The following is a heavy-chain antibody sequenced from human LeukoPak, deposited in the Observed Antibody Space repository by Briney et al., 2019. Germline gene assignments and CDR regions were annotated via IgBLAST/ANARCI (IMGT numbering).Heavy chain of an antibody. CDR2: FYYSGST. V-gene: IGHV4-59*01. Sequence: SETMSLTCTVSGASIIGSFWTWIRQPPGKGLEWVGYFYYSGSTNYGPSLKGRATISVDTSRNHLYLNLSSVTAADTAIYYCAKISVVDRPPALQSEYLQHWGQGIPVTVSS. CDR3: AKISVVDRPPALQSEYLQH. D-gene: IGHD4-23*01. J-gene: IGHJ1*01. CDR1: GASIIGSF.